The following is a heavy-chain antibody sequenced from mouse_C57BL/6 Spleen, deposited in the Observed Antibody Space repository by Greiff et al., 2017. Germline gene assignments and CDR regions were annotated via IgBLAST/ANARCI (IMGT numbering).Heavy chain of an antibody. CDR1: GYTFTSYW. J-gene: IGHJ2*01. CDR3: ARDDYDERNFDY. CDR2: IDPKSGGN. D-gene: IGHD2-4*01. V-gene: IGHV1-72*01. Sequence: QVQLQQPGAELVKPGASVKLSCKASGYTFTSYWMHWVKQRPGGGLEWRGRIDPKSGGNKYNEKCKSKATLKGDKPSSTAYMQLSSLTSEDSAVYYCARDDYDERNFDYWGQGTTLTVSS.